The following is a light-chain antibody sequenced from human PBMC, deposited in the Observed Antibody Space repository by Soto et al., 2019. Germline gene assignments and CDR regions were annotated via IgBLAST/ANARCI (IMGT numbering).Light chain of an antibody. Sequence: DIQMTQSPSSLSASVEDRVIITCRASQSISNHLNWYQQKPGKAPKLLIFGASTLQSGVPSRFSGSGSGTDFTLTISSLQPEDFATYYCQQSYSTLWTFGQGTKVDI. J-gene: IGKJ1*01. CDR1: QSISNH. CDR2: GAS. CDR3: QQSYSTLWT. V-gene: IGKV1-39*01.